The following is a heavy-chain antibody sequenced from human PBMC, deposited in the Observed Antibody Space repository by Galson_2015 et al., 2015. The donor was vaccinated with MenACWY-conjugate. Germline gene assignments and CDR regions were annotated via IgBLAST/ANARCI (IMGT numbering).Heavy chain of an antibody. CDR3: ATRIAVAGISDAFDI. CDR2: ISGSGGST. J-gene: IGHJ3*02. V-gene: IGHV3-23*01. Sequence: SLRLSCAASGFTFSSYAMSWVRQAPGKGLEWVSAISGSGGSTYYADSVKGRFTISRDNSKNTLYLQMNSLRAEDTAVYYCATRIAVAGISDAFDIWGQGTMVTVSS. CDR1: GFTFSSYA. D-gene: IGHD6-19*01.